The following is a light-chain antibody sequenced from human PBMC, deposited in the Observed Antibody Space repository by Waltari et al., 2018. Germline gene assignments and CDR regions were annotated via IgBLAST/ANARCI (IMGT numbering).Light chain of an antibody. CDR2: VNT. J-gene: IGLJ3*02. CDR3: AAWDVSLNGVV. Sequence: QSVLTQAPSASGTPGQSVAISCSGSSSNIGSNTVNWYQQVPGTAPKPLIYVNTERPSGVPDRFSGSKSGTSASLAISGLQSEDEADYYCAAWDVSLNGVVFGGGTKVTVL. CDR1: SSNIGSNT. V-gene: IGLV1-44*01.